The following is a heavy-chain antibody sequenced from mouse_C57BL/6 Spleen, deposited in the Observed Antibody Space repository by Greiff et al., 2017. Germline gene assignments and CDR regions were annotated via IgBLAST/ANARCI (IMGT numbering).Heavy chain of an antibody. CDR2: INYDGSST. CDR1: GFTFSDYY. J-gene: IGHJ4*01. V-gene: IGHV5-16*02. CDR3: ARRSPYAMDY. Sequence: EVKVVESEGGLVQPGSSMKLSCTASGFTFSDYYMAWVRQVPEKGLEWVANINYDGSSTYYLDSLKSRFIISRDNAKNILYLQMSSLKSEDTATYYCARRSPYAMDYWGQGTSVTVSS.